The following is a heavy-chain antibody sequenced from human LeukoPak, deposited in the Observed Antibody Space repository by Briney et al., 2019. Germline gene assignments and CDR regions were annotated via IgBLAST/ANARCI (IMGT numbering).Heavy chain of an antibody. J-gene: IGHJ2*01. CDR3: AKVSPSRDWNSDL. D-gene: IGHD2-2*01. CDR1: GFTFSSYA. CDR2: ITGGGLTT. V-gene: IGHV3-23*01. Sequence: PGGSLRLSCAASGFTFSSYAMNWVRQAPGMGLEWVSAITGGGLTTYYADSVRGRFTISRDNSKNTLYLQMNSLRAEDTAVYYCAKVSPSRDWNSDLWGRGTLVTVSS.